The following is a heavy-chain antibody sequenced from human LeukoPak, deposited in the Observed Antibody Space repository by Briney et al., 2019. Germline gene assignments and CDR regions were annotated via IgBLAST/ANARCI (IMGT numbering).Heavy chain of an antibody. V-gene: IGHV3-23*01. CDR3: ARVRWLRQDFDY. J-gene: IGHJ4*02. CDR1: GFTFSSYA. D-gene: IGHD5-12*01. Sequence: QTGGSLRLSCAASGFTFSSYAMSWVRQAPGKGLEWVSAISGSGGSTYYADSVKGRLTISRDNAKNSLYLQMNSLRAEDTAVYYCARVRWLRQDFDYWGQGTLVTVSS. CDR2: ISGSGGST.